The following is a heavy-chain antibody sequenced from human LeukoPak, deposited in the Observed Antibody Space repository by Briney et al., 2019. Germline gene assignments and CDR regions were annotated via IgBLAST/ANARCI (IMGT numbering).Heavy chain of an antibody. CDR1: GGSFSGYY. D-gene: IGHD4-11*01. CDR2: IYSGGRI. Sequence: SETLSLTCAVYGGSFSGYYWSWIRQPPGKGLEWIGSIYSGGRIYYNPSLKSRVIISVDTSKNHFSLKLTSVTAADTAVYYCARAPWAYGNYVHAFDIWGQGTMVTVSS. V-gene: IGHV4-34*01. J-gene: IGHJ3*02. CDR3: ARAPWAYGNYVHAFDI.